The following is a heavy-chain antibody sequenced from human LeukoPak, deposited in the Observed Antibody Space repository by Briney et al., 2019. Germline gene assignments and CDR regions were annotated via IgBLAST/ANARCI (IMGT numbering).Heavy chain of an antibody. J-gene: IGHJ4*02. V-gene: IGHV4-59*01. CDR1: GGSITGYY. Sequence: SETLSLTCTVSGGSITGYYWSWIRQPPGKGLEWIGYIYYSGSTNYNPSLKSRVTISVDTSKNQFSLKLSSVTAADTAVYYCARRVAVNPRYYFDYWGQGTLVTVSS. D-gene: IGHD3-22*01. CDR3: ARRVAVNPRYYFDY. CDR2: IYYSGST.